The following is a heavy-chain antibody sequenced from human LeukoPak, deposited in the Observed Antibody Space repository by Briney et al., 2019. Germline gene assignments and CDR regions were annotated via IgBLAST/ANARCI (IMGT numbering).Heavy chain of an antibody. CDR2: VSYDGSNK. J-gene: IGHJ4*02. CDR3: ARDRHRITMVRGVTPHY. V-gene: IGHV3-30-3*01. D-gene: IGHD3-10*01. CDR1: GFTFSSYA. Sequence: GGALRLSCAASGFTFSSYAMHWVRQAPGKGVEWGAVVSYDGSNKYYADSVKGGFTISRDNSKNTLYLQMNSLRAEDTAVYYCARDRHRITMVRGVTPHYWGQGTLVTVSS.